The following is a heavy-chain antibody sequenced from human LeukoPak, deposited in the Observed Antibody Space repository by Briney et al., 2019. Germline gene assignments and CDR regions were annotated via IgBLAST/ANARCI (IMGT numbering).Heavy chain of an antibody. D-gene: IGHD6-6*01. CDR3: AVSARTPYS. Sequence: GGPLRLSCAASGFTFSDYYMNWLPQAPGKGLEWVSYISSSGSDIKYADSVKGRFTISRDNAKNSLYLQMNSLRAEDTAVYYCAVSARTPYSWGQGTLVTVSS. CDR2: ISSSGSDI. V-gene: IGHV3-11*01. CDR1: GFTFSDYY. J-gene: IGHJ4*02.